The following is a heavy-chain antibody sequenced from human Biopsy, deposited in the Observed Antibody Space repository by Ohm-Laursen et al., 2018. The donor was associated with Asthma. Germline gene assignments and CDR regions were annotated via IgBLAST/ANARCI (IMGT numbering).Heavy chain of an antibody. Sequence: SLRLSCTASGFTFDEYTMHWVRQAPGKGLEWVSGISWNSATIGYADSVEGRFTISRDNAKNSVFLHMDSLRPEDTAFYYCAKVRSDRVITESFDYWGQGVLVTVSS. CDR2: ISWNSATI. CDR1: GFTFDEYT. V-gene: IGHV3-9*01. J-gene: IGHJ4*02. D-gene: IGHD3-22*01. CDR3: AKVRSDRVITESFDY.